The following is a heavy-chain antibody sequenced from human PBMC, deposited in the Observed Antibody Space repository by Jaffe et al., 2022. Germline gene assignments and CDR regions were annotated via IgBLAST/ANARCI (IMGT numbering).Heavy chain of an antibody. CDR3: AKDRGDDYVWGSYRRPAYYFDY. J-gene: IGHJ4*02. Sequence: QVQLVESGGGVVQPGGSLRLSCAASGFTFSSYGMHWVRQAPGKGLEWVAFIRYDGSNKYYADSVKGRFTISRDNSKNTLYLQMNSLRAEDTAVYYCAKDRGDDYVWGSYRRPAYYFDYWGQGTLVTVSS. CDR1: GFTFSSYG. D-gene: IGHD3-16*02. CDR2: IRYDGSNK. V-gene: IGHV3-30*02.